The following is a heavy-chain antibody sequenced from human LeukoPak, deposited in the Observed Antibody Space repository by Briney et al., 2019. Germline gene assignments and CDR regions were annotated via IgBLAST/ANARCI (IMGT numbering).Heavy chain of an antibody. D-gene: IGHD3-3*01. CDR3: AKDATSGITIFGVVTD. J-gene: IGHJ4*02. CDR1: GYTFSSYA. V-gene: IGHV3-23*01. Sequence: GGSLRLSCAASGYTFSSYAMSWVRQAPGKGLEWVSAISGSGGSTYYADSVKGRFTISRDNSKNTLYLQMNSLRAEDTAVYYCAKDATSGITIFGVVTDWGQGTLVTVSS. CDR2: ISGSGGST.